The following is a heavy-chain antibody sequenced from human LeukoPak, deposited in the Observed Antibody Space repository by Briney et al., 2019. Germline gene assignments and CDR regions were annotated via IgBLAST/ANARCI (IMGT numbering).Heavy chain of an antibody. Sequence: GGSLRISCAASGFTFSSYAMSWVRQAPGKGLEWVSAISGSDRSTYYADSVKGRFTISRDNSKNTLYMQMNSLRAEDTAVYYCAKDDDGSGSYPSFHYWGQGTLVTVSS. CDR2: ISGSDRST. CDR1: GFTFSSYA. D-gene: IGHD3-10*01. V-gene: IGHV3-23*01. J-gene: IGHJ4*02. CDR3: AKDDDGSGSYPSFHY.